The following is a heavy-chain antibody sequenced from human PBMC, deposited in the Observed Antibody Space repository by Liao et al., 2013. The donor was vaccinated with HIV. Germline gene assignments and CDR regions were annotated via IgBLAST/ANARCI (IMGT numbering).Heavy chain of an antibody. D-gene: IGHD1-26*01. CDR3: ARDIDFQY. CDR1: GGSISSYY. Sequence: QVQLQESGPGLVKPSETLSLTCSVSGGSISSYYWSWIRQPAGKGLEWIGRISASGGTNYNPSLKSRVTMSLDTSRNRISLQLNSVTAADTAVYFCARDIDFQYWGQGTLVTVSS. V-gene: IGHV4-4*07. J-gene: IGHJ1*01. CDR2: ISASGGT.